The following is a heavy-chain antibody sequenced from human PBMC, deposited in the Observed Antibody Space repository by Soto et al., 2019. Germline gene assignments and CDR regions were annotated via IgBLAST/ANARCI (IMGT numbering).Heavy chain of an antibody. CDR1: GFTFSNAW. CDR2: IKSKTDGGTT. D-gene: IGHD3-10*01. V-gene: IGHV3-15*07. Sequence: GGSLRLSCAASGFTFSNAWMNWVRQAPGKGLEWVGRIKSKTDGGTTDYAAPVKGRFTISRDDSKNTLYLQMNSLKTEDTAVYYCTTKLSSYEVRGVIIGFDPWGQGTLVTVSS. CDR3: TTKLSSYEVRGVIIGFDP. J-gene: IGHJ5*02.